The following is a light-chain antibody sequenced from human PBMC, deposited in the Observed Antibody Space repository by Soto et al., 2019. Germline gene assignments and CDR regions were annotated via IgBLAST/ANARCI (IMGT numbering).Light chain of an antibody. CDR2: GNS. Sequence: SVLTQPPSVSGAPGQRVTISCTGSSSNIGAGYDVHWYQQLPETAPKLLIYGNSNRPSGVPDRFSGSKSGTSASLAITGLQAEDEADYYCQSYDSSLSGSVVFGGGTKLTVL. V-gene: IGLV1-40*01. J-gene: IGLJ2*01. CDR1: SSNIGAGYD. CDR3: QSYDSSLSGSVV.